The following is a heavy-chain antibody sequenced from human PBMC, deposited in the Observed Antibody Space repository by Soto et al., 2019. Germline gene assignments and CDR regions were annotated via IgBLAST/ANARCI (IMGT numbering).Heavy chain of an antibody. CDR3: AIGRSTYGPGPFDL. Sequence: QVQLVQSGTEVKTPGASVKVSCHASGYTFTNYGINWVRQAPGQGLELMAWISAYNGQTHHAPFVPDSVTLTTETSTRTAYMELTSLRSADTAVYYCAIGRSTYGPGPFDLWGPGPMVTVSS. D-gene: IGHD4-17*01. V-gene: IGHV1-18*04. J-gene: IGHJ3*01. CDR2: ISAYNGQT. CDR1: GYTFTNYG.